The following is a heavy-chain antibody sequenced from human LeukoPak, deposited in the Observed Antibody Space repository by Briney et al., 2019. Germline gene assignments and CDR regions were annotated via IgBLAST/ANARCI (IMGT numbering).Heavy chain of an antibody. V-gene: IGHV3-23*01. CDR1: GFTFSSYA. CDR3: ARSRVPDPIAVAGYSFDP. CDR2: ISGSGGST. J-gene: IGHJ5*02. D-gene: IGHD6-19*01. Sequence: GGSLRLSCAASGFTFSSYAMSWVRQAPGKGLEWVSAISGSGGSTYYADSVKGRFTISRDNSKNTLYLQMNSLRAEDTAVYYCARSRVPDPIAVAGYSFDPWGQGTLVTVSS.